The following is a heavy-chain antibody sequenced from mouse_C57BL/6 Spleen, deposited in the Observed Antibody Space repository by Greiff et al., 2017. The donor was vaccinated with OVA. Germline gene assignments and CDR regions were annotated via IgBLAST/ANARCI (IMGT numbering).Heavy chain of an antibody. V-gene: IGHV3-6*01. Sequence: DVKLQESGPGLVKPSQSLSLTCSVTGYSITSGYYWNWLRQFPGNKLEWMGYISYDGSNNYNPSLKNRISITRDTSKNQFFLKLNSVTTEDTATYYCARLVYYFDYWGQGTTLTVSS. CDR1: GYSITSGYY. CDR2: ISYDGSN. J-gene: IGHJ2*01. CDR3: ARLVYYFDY.